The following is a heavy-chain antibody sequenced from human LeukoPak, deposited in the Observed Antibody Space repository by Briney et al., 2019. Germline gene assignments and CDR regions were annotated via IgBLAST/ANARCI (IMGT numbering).Heavy chain of an antibody. Sequence: PSQTLSLTCTVSGGSISSGGYYWSWIRQHPGKGLEWIGYIYYSGSTYYNPSLKSRVTISVDTSKNQFSLKLSSVTAADTAVYYCASHFPNTVTYDQSFDYWGQGTLVTVSS. D-gene: IGHD4-17*01. J-gene: IGHJ4*02. CDR1: GGSISSGGYY. CDR3: ASHFPNTVTYDQSFDY. V-gene: IGHV4-31*03. CDR2: IYYSGST.